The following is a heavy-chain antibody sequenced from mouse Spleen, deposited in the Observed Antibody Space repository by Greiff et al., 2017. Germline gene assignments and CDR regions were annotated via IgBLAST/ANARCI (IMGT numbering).Heavy chain of an antibody. V-gene: IGHV1S81*02. CDR1: GYTFTSYY. D-gene: IGHD2-3*01. CDR3: TRDYDGYYGY. CDR2: INPSNGGT. J-gene: IGHJ2*01. Sequence: VQLQQSGAELVKPGASVKLSCKASGYTFTSYYMYWVKQRPGQGLEWIGEINPSNGGTNFNEKFKSEATLTVDKSSSTAYMQLSSLTSEDSAVYYCTRDYDGYYGYWGQGTTLTVSS.